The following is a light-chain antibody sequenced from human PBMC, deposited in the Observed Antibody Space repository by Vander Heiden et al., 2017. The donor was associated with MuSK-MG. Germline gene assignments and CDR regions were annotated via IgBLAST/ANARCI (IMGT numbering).Light chain of an antibody. V-gene: IGLV2-14*03. CDR2: CVD. CDR3: NSNTNLHTVV. CDR1: NSDVGGFNS. Sequence: QSALSQPASVSGSPGQSITISCTGTNSDVGGFNSVSWYQRHPGEAPKLLIFCVDGRPSGISHPFPGSQVGKQAPLAIPGLQTEDEADYFCNSNTNLHTVVFGGGAKLSVL. J-gene: IGLJ2*01.